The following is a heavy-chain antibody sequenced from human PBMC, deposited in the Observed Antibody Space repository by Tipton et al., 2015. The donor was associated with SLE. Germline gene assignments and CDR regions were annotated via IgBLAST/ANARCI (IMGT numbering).Heavy chain of an antibody. CDR3: ARGHINYYDSVAYFFNFVFDI. V-gene: IGHV3-64*01. CDR2: ISSNGGIT. D-gene: IGHD3-22*01. Sequence: SLRLSCAASKFTFSNYAMHWVRQAPGKGLEYLSAISSNGGITYYANSVKGRFTISRDNSKNTLYLQMGSLRAEDMAVYYCARGHINYYDSVAYFFNFVFDIWGQGTMVTVSS. CDR1: KFTFSNYA. J-gene: IGHJ3*02.